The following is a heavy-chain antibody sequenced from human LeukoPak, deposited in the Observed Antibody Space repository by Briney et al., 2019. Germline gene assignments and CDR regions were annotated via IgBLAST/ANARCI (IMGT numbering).Heavy chain of an antibody. D-gene: IGHD3-22*01. J-gene: IGHJ4*02. CDR2: IKTDGSST. V-gene: IGHV3-74*01. Sequence: PGGSLRLSCAASGFTFNNYWMHWVRHAPGKGRVWVSRIKTDGSSTIYADSVKGRFTISRDKAKNTVYLQMNSLRAEDTAVYYCARANDYGSSGYNLDYWGQGTLVTVSS. CDR3: ARANDYGSSGYNLDY. CDR1: GFTFNNYW.